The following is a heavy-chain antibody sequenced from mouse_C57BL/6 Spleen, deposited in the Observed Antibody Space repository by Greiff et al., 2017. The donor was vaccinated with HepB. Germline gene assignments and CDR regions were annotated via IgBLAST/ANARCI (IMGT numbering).Heavy chain of an antibody. CDR3: ARGDYYGSSCWFAY. CDR2: INPNNGGT. CDR1: GYTFTDYN. J-gene: IGHJ3*01. D-gene: IGHD1-1*01. Sequence: EVQLQQSGPELVKPGASVKIPCKASGYTFTDYNMDWVKQSHGKSLEWIGDINPNNGGTIYNQKFKGKATLTVDKSSSTAYMELRSLTSEDTAVYYCARGDYYGSSCWFAYWGQGTLVTVSA. V-gene: IGHV1-18*01.